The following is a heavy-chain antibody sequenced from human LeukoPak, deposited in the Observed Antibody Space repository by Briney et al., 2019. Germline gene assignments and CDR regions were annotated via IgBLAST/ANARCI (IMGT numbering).Heavy chain of an antibody. CDR1: GASVSGGTYY. V-gene: IGHV4-39*01. Sequence: SETLSLTCSVSGASVSGGTYYWGWIRQPPGKGLEWIGSIYYTGSTYDNPSLKSRVTISVDTSKNQFSLKLSSVTAADTAVYYCARRGGSGRAFDYWGQGTLVTVSS. J-gene: IGHJ4*02. CDR3: ARRGGSGRAFDY. CDR2: IYYTGST. D-gene: IGHD1-26*01.